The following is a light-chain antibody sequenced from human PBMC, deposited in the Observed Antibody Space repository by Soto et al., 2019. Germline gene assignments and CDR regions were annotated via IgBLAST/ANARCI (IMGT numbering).Light chain of an antibody. CDR2: DAS. J-gene: IGKJ3*01. CDR1: QSVGNY. CDR3: QHRRT. V-gene: IGKV3-11*01. Sequence: EVVLTQSPATLSLSPGERATLSCRASQSVGNYLAWYQQKPGQAPRLLIYDASNRATGIPARFSCSGSGTDFTLTLTNLGPEDFAVSYCQHRRTCGPRTKVDIK.